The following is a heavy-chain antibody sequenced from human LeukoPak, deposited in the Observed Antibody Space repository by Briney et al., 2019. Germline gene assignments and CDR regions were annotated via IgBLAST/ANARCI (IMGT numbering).Heavy chain of an antibody. Sequence: SEPLSLTCAVSGSSISSSNWWRWVRQPPGKGLEWNVEIYHSGSTNYNPSLKSRVTISVDKSKNQFSLKLSSVTAADTAVYYCTRSAWRDIVVVPAAHDAFDIWGQGTMVTVSS. CDR1: GSSISSSNW. CDR3: TRSAWRDIVVVPAAHDAFDI. CDR2: IYHSGST. D-gene: IGHD2-2*01. V-gene: IGHV4-4*02. J-gene: IGHJ3*02.